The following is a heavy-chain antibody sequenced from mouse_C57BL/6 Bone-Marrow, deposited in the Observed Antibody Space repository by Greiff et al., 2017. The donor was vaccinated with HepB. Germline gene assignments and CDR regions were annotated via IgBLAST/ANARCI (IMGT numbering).Heavy chain of an antibody. V-gene: IGHV1-64*01. CDR3: ARIYYGNYWAMDY. J-gene: IGHJ4*01. Sequence: QVQLQQPGAELVKPGASVKLSCKASGYTFTSYWMHWVKQSPGQGLEWIGMIHPNSGSTNYNEKFKSKATLTVDKSSSTAYMQLSSLTSEDSAVYYCARIYYGNYWAMDYWGQGTSVTVSS. D-gene: IGHD2-1*01. CDR1: GYTFTSYW. CDR2: IHPNSGST.